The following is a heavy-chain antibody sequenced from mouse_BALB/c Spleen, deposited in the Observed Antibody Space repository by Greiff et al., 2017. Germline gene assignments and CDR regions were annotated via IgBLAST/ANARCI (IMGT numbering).Heavy chain of an antibody. D-gene: IGHD2-4*01. CDR3: ARGATMITGFAY. CDR1: GYTFTSYT. J-gene: IGHJ3*01. Sequence: QVQLQQSGAELARPGASVKMSCKASGYTFTSYTMHWVKQRPGQGLEWIGYINPSSGYTNYNQKFKDKATLTADKSSSTAYMQLSSLTSEDSAVYYCARGATMITGFAYWGQGTLVTVSA. CDR2: INPSSGYT. V-gene: IGHV1-4*01.